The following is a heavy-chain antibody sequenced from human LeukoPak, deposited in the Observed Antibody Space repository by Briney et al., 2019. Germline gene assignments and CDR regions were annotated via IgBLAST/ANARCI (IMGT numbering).Heavy chain of an antibody. CDR3: AKDNYDYGDYDGGDY. D-gene: IGHD4-17*01. Sequence: GGSLRLSCVASGFTFSSYGMHYVRQPPGKGLEGVAFILYDGSNKYYADSVKGRFTISRDNSRDTMHLQMNSLRAEDTAVYYCAKDNYDYGDYDGGDYWGQGTLVTVSS. J-gene: IGHJ4*02. V-gene: IGHV3-30*02. CDR1: GFTFSSYG. CDR2: ILYDGSNK.